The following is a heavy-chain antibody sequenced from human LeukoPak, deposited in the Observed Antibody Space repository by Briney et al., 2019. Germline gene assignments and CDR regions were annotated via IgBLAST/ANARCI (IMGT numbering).Heavy chain of an antibody. V-gene: IGHV4-34*01. CDR1: GGSFSGYY. CDR2: IYHSGST. D-gene: IGHD3-10*01. J-gene: IGHJ4*02. Sequence: PSETLSLTCAVYGGSFSGYYWSWIRQPPGKGLEWIGNIYHSGSTHYNPSLKSRVTMSVDRSKNQFSLKLRSVTAADTAVYYCAREGWSGTYGGYFDYWGQGTLVTVSS. CDR3: AREGWSGTYGGYFDY.